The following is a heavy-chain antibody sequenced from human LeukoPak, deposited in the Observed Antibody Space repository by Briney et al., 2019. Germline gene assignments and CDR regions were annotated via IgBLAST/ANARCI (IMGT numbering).Heavy chain of an antibody. V-gene: IGHV6-1*01. CDR2: TYYRSKWYN. D-gene: IGHD3-10*01. CDR1: GDSVSSNSAA. CDR3: ANSFRPHGVSSPYYYGMDV. J-gene: IGHJ6*02. Sequence: SQTLSLTCAISGDSVSSNSAAWNWIRQSPSRGLEWLGRTYYRSKWYNDYAVSVKSRITINPDTSKNQLSLQLNSVTPEDTAVYYCANSFRPHGVSSPYYYGMDVWGQGTTVTVSS.